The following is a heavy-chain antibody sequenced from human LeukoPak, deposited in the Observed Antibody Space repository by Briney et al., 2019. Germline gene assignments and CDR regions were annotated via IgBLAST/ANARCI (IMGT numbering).Heavy chain of an antibody. CDR3: AKDKGGSYYYYGMDV. CDR2: ISYDGSNK. CDR1: GFTFSSHG. D-gene: IGHD1-26*01. J-gene: IGHJ6*02. V-gene: IGHV3-30*18. Sequence: GGSLRLSCAASGFTFSSHGMHWVRQAPGKGLEWVAVISYDGSNKYYADSVKGRFTISRDNSKNTLYLQMNSLRAEDTAVYYCAKDKGGSYYYYGMDVWGQGTTVTVSS.